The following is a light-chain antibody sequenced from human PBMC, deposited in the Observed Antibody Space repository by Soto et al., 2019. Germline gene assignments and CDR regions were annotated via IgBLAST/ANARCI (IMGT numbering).Light chain of an antibody. CDR3: QQSLGIPYT. V-gene: IGKV1-39*01. CDR2: AAS. J-gene: IGKJ2*01. Sequence: DIQMTQSPSALSASVGDRVTITCRASQTISTYLNWYQQKPGKAPKLLIYAASTLQSGVPSRISGSGSGTDFTLTISNLQPEDFATYYCQQSLGIPYTFGQGTRLEIK. CDR1: QTISTY.